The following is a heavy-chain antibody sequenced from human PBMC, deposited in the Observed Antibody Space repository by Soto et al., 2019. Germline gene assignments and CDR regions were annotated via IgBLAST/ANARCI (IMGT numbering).Heavy chain of an antibody. D-gene: IGHD5-18*01. CDR2: IFYSGST. J-gene: IGHJ6*02. CDR1: GGSISSYY. V-gene: IGHV4-59*01. Sequence: SETLSLTCTVSGGSISSYYWSWIRQPPGKGLEWIGYIFYSGSTNYNPSLKSRVTISVDTSKNQFSLKLTSVTAADTAVYYCARDRTERRRYSYRSGSYYYGLDLWGQGTTVTVSS. CDR3: ARDRTERRRYSYRSGSYYYGLDL.